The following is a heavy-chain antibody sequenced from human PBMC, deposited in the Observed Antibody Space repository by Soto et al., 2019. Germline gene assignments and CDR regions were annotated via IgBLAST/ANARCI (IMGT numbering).Heavy chain of an antibody. CDR2: MSPNSGNT. CDR3: GTGMSYGFGEVS. Sequence: QVQLVQSGAEVKKPGASVKVSCKTSGYTFTNDDINWVRQAAGQGLEWIGWMSPNSGNTGYAQKFQGRVTLNRDTSISTAYRELSSLRSEDTAVYYCGTGMSYGFGEVSWCQGTRVTVSS. D-gene: IGHD3-10*01. CDR1: GYTFTNDD. J-gene: IGHJ5*02. V-gene: IGHV1-8*02.